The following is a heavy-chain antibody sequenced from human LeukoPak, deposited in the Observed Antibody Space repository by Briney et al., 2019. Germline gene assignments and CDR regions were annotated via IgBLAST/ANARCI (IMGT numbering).Heavy chain of an antibody. CDR3: AREGREGYNYPALDF. Sequence: GGSMRLSSAASGFTFASYWMTWVRQAPGKGLEWEATMKPDGIQKYYVGSVKGRFTSSRDNAKNSLYLQMNDLRAEDTAVYYCAREGREGYNYPALDFWGEGILVTVSS. J-gene: IGHJ4*02. CDR2: MKPDGIQK. V-gene: IGHV3-7*05. CDR1: GFTFASYW. D-gene: IGHD5-24*01.